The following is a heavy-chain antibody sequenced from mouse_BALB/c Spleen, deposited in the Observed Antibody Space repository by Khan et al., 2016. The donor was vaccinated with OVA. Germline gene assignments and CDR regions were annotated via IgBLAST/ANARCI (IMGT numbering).Heavy chain of an antibody. Sequence: EVELVESGGGLVQPGGSRKLSCAASGFTFSSFGMHWVRRAPEKGLEWVAYISSGSNTTYYAATLKGRFTISRDNPKNTLFLQMTSLRSEDTAMYYCARDSDGYMGYFDYWGQGTTLTVSS. D-gene: IGHD1-2*01. V-gene: IGHV5-17*02. CDR2: ISSGSNTT. J-gene: IGHJ2*01. CDR1: GFTFSSFG. CDR3: ARDSDGYMGYFDY.